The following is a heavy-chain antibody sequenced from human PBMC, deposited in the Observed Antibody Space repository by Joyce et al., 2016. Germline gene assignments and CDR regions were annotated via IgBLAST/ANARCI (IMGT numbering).Heavy chain of an antibody. J-gene: IGHJ4*02. CDR3: ARASTIYGSGTYYY. Sequence: QVQLVQSGAEVKKPGASVKVSCKASGYTFTSYTIHWVRQAPGQRLEWMGWINSDHCGTKYSQNFQDRVTITRDTSASTVDMELTSLRSEDTAVYYCARASTIYGSGTYYYWGQGTLITVSS. V-gene: IGHV1-3*04. CDR2: INSDHCGT. D-gene: IGHD3-10*01. CDR1: GYTFTSYT.